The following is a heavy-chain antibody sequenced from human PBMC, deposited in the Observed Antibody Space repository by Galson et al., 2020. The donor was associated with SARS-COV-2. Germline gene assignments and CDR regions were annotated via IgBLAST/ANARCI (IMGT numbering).Heavy chain of an antibody. CDR1: GFIFDNYA. V-gene: IGHV3-43D*03. J-gene: IGHJ4*02. CDR3: AKADRAYGYGYFDY. D-gene: IGHD3-16*01. Sequence: GESLKISCAASGFIFDNYAMNWVRQAPGKALEWVSHVSCDGSTTRYGDSVKGRFTVSRDNSKNSLYLQINSLRAEDTALYFCAKADRAYGYGYFDYWGQGTLLTVSS. CDR2: VSCDGSTT.